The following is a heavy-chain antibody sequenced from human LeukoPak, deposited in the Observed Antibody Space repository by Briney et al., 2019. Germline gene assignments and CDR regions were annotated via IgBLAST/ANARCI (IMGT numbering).Heavy chain of an antibody. CDR3: AKEPPVHCSSTSCYTGN. Sequence: GGSLRLSCAASGFTFSGYSMSWVRQTPGKGLDWVSAISGSAGSTYYANSVKGRFHISRDDSKNTVYLQMNSLRAEDTAVYYCAKEPPVHCSSTSCYTGNWGQGTLVTVSS. CDR2: ISGSAGST. J-gene: IGHJ4*02. V-gene: IGHV3-23*01. CDR1: GFTFSGYS. D-gene: IGHD2-2*02.